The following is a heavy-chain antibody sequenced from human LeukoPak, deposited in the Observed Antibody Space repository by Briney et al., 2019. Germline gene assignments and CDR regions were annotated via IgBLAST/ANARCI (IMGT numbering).Heavy chain of an antibody. CDR3: GRRHCSGGSCYANFDY. J-gene: IGHJ4*02. CDR1: GYSFTNYW. D-gene: IGHD2-15*01. CDR2: IYPGDSAT. V-gene: IGHV5-51*01. Sequence: GESLKISCKGCGYSFTNYWIAWVRQIPGKGLDWMGIIYPGDSATRYRPSFQGQVTISADKSISTAYLQWRSLEASDTAIYYCGRRHCSGGSCYANFDYWGQGTLVTVSS.